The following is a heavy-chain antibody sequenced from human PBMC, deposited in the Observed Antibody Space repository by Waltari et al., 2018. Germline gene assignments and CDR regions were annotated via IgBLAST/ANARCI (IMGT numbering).Heavy chain of an antibody. CDR2: INHSGST. J-gene: IGHJ4*02. V-gene: IGHV4-34*01. CDR1: GGSFSGYY. CDR3: ARGRPGESSGWYSDYLDY. Sequence: VQLQQWGAGLLKPSETLSLTCAVYGGSFSGYYLRWIRQPPGQGLEWIGEINHSGSTNYNPSLKSRVTISVDTSKNQFSLKLSSVTAADTAVYYCARGRPGESSGWYSDYLDYWGQGTLVTVSS. D-gene: IGHD6-19*01.